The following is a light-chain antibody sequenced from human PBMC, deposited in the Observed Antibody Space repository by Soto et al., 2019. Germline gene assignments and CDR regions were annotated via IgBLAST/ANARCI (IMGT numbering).Light chain of an antibody. V-gene: IGKV3-20*01. CDR3: QQYGGSLTWT. J-gene: IGKJ1*01. Sequence: EIVLTQSPGTLSLSPGERATLSCRASQSVSSSYLAWYQQKPGQAPRLLIYGASSRDTGIPDRFSGSGSGTDFTLTISRLEPEDFAVYYCQQYGGSLTWTFGQGTKVEIK. CDR2: GAS. CDR1: QSVSSSY.